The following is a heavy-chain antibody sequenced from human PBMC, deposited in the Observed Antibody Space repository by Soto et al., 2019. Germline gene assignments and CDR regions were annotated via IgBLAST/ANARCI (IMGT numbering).Heavy chain of an antibody. CDR2: ISGYNGNT. D-gene: IGHD1-26*01. J-gene: IGHJ4*02. V-gene: IGHV1-18*01. Sequence: QVLLMQSGPEVKKPGASVKVSCKASGYTFHNYGISWVRQVPGQGLEWMGWISGYNGNTNYAPKIQGRVSVTRDTSEATAYMELRSLRSDDTAISYCARGSESFDLWGQGTLVTVSS. CDR1: GYTFHNYG. CDR3: ARGSESFDL.